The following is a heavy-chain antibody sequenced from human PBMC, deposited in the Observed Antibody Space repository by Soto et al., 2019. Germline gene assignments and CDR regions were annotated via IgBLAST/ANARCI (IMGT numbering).Heavy chain of an antibody. V-gene: IGHV3-23*01. Sequence: GGSLRLSCAASGFTFSSYAMSWVRQAPGKGLEWVSAISGSGGSTYYADSVKGRYTISRDNSKNTLYLQMNSLRAADKAVFYCAKGRRDVYKGVTFDYWGQGTLVTVSS. J-gene: IGHJ4*02. CDR2: ISGSGGST. D-gene: IGHD4-4*01. CDR3: AKGRRDVYKGVTFDY. CDR1: GFTFSSYA.